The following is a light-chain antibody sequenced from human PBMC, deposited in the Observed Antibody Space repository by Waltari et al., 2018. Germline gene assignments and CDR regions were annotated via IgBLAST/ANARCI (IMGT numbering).Light chain of an antibody. J-gene: IGLJ2*01. V-gene: IGLV3-21*03. CDR3: QVWDGGRVV. CDR2: DES. CDR1: NIGRKT. Sequence: SYVLTPSPSEPVAPGKEAPITRGGNNIGRKTVHWYQQKPVQAPVLVVYDESDRASGIPERFSGSKSGDTATLTISRVEAGDEADYSCQVWDGGRVVFGGGTKLTVL.